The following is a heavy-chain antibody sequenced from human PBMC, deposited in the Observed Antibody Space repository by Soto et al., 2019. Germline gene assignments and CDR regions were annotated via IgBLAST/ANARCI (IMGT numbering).Heavy chain of an antibody. CDR2: INHSGST. J-gene: IGHJ5*02. CDR3: ARGIGGYYGSGSYNWFDP. V-gene: IGHV4-34*01. D-gene: IGHD3-10*01. CDR1: GGSFSGYY. Sequence: PSETLSLTCAVYGGSFSGYYWSWIRQPPGKGLEWIGEINHSGSTNYNPSLKSRVTISVDTSKNQFSLKLSSVTAADTAVYYCARGIGGYYGSGSYNWFDPWGQGTLVTVS.